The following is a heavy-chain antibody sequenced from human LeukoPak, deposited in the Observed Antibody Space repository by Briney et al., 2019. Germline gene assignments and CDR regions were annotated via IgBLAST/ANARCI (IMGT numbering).Heavy chain of an antibody. Sequence: SETLSLTCAVYGGSFSGYYWSWIRQPPGKGLEWIGETNHSGSTNYNPSLKSRVTISVDTSKNQFSLKLSSVTAADTAVYYCARGVPAAMHYYYYMDVWGKGTTVTVSS. J-gene: IGHJ6*03. D-gene: IGHD2-2*01. CDR1: GGSFSGYY. CDR2: TNHSGST. V-gene: IGHV4-34*01. CDR3: ARGVPAAMHYYYYMDV.